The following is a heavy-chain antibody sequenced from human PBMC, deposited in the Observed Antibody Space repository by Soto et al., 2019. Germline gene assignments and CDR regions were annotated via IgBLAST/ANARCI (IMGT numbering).Heavy chain of an antibody. D-gene: IGHD4-17*01. CDR2: ISGSGGRT. CDR3: AKPYGDYEYSFDY. J-gene: IGHJ4*02. CDR1: GFTFSSYA. Sequence: EVQLLESGGGLVQPGGSLRLSCAASGFTFSSYAMSWVRQAPGKGLEWVSAISGSGGRTYYADSVKGRFTISRDNSKNTLYLQMNSLRAEDTAVYYCAKPYGDYEYSFDYWGQGTLVTVSS. V-gene: IGHV3-23*01.